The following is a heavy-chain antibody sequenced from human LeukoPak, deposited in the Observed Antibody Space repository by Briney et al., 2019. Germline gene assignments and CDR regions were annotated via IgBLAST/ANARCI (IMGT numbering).Heavy chain of an antibody. CDR1: GYTFTSYG. J-gene: IGHJ3*02. V-gene: IGHV1-69*13. Sequence: ASVKVSCKASGYTFTSYGISWVRQAPGQGLEWMGGIIPIFGTANYAQKFQGRVTITADESTSTAYMELSSLRSEDTAVYYCASGVVPAAMPDAFDIWGQGTMVTVSS. CDR3: ASGVVPAAMPDAFDI. CDR2: IIPIFGTA. D-gene: IGHD2-2*01.